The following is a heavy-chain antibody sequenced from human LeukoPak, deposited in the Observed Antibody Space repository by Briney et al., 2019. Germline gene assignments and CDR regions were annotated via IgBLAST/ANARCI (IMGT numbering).Heavy chain of an antibody. V-gene: IGHV1-2*02. D-gene: IGHD3-22*01. CDR2: INPNSGGT. Sequence: ASVKVSCKASGYTFTGYYMHWVRQAPGRGLEWMGWINPNSGGTNYAQKFQGRVTMTRDTSISTAYMELSRLRSDDTAVYYCARNSPNYYDSSGYFSDFDYWGQGTLVTVSS. CDR1: GYTFTGYY. J-gene: IGHJ4*02. CDR3: ARNSPNYYDSSGYFSDFDY.